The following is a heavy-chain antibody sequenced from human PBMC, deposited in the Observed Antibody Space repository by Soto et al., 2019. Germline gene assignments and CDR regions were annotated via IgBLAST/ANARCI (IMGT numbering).Heavy chain of an antibody. Sequence: QVQLQQWGAGLLKPSETLSLTCAVYGGSFSGYYWSWIRQPPGKGLEWIGEINHSGSTKYNPSLKSRVTISVDTSKNQFSLKLSSVTAADTAVYYCARGRKKTVTGTQGGAFDIWGQVTMVTVSS. CDR1: GGSFSGYY. CDR3: ARGRKKTVTGTQGGAFDI. D-gene: IGHD6-19*01. J-gene: IGHJ3*02. CDR2: INHSGST. V-gene: IGHV4-34*01.